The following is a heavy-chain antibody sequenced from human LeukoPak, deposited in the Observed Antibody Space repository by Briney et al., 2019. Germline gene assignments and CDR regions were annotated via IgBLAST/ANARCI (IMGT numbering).Heavy chain of an antibody. CDR2: IYYSGST. J-gene: IGHJ6*03. CDR1: GGSISSYY. D-gene: IGHD1-26*01. V-gene: IGHV4-59*01. Sequence: SETLSLTCTVSGGSISSYYWSWIRQPPGKGLEWIGYIYYSGSTNYNPSLKSRVTISVDTSKNQFSLKLSSVTAADTAVYYCARAEGKWELLRNYYYYMDVWGKGTTVTVSS. CDR3: ARAEGKWELLRNYYYYMDV.